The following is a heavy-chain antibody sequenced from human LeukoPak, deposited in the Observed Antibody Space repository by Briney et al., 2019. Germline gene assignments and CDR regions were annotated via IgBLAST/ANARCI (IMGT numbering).Heavy chain of an antibody. CDR1: GGSISSSGSY. Sequence: SETLSLTCTVSGGSISSSGSYWGWIRQPPGKGLEWIGNFYYSGSTYYNPSLKGRVTISVDTSKNQFSLRLSSVTAADTAVYYCARHETYSSGWVDYWGQGTLVTVSS. CDR2: FYYSGST. J-gene: IGHJ4*02. V-gene: IGHV4-39*01. D-gene: IGHD6-19*01. CDR3: ARHETYSSGWVDY.